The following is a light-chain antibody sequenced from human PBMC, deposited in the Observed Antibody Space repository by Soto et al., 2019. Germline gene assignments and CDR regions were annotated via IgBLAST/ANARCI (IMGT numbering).Light chain of an antibody. Sequence: EIVMTQSPATLYSSPGEEATLSCRASQSVSSSYFAWYQQKPGQTPRLLIYGASTRATGIPARFSGSGSGTEFTLTISSLQTDDFSTYYCQQYHSYWTFGQGTKVDIK. CDR2: GAS. J-gene: IGKJ1*01. CDR3: QQYHSYWT. V-gene: IGKV3-15*01. CDR1: QSVSSSY.